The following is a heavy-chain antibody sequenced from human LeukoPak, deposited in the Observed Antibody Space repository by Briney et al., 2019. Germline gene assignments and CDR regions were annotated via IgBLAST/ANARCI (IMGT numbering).Heavy chain of an antibody. CDR1: GGSISSYY. D-gene: IGHD3-9*01. CDR2: IYYSGST. CDR3: ARVGYDILTGYKFYYYMDV. Sequence: PSETLSHTCTVSGGSISSYYCSWIRQPPGKGLEWIGYIYYSGSTNYNPSLKSRVTISVDTSKNQFSLKLSSVTAADTAVYYCARVGYDILTGYKFYYYMDVWGKGTTVTISS. J-gene: IGHJ6*03. V-gene: IGHV4-59*01.